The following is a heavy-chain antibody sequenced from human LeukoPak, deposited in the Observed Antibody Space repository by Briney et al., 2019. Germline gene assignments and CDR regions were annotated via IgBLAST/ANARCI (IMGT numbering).Heavy chain of an antibody. CDR2: IYYSGST. CDR3: ARDQGGGKGFFDY. CDR1: GGSISSSSYY. J-gene: IGHJ4*02. D-gene: IGHD2-15*01. Sequence: SETLSLTCTVSGGSISSSSYYWGWIRQPPGKGLEWIGSIYYSGSTYYNPSLKSRVTISVDTSKNQFSLKLSSVTAADTAVYYCARDQGGGKGFFDYWGQGTLVTVSS. V-gene: IGHV4-39*07.